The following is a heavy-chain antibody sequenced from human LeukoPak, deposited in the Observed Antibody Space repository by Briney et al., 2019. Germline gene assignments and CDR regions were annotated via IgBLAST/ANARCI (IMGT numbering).Heavy chain of an antibody. J-gene: IGHJ6*03. D-gene: IGHD3-22*01. V-gene: IGHV4-38-2*02. CDR3: ARHYYDSSGYPYYYYYMDV. Sequence: TSETLSLTCTVSGYSISSGYYWGWIRQPPGKGLEWIGSIYHSGSTYYNPSLKSRVTISVDTSKNQFSLKLSSVTAADTAVYYCARHYYDSSGYPYYYYYMDVWGKGTTVTVSS. CDR1: GYSISSGYY. CDR2: IYHSGST.